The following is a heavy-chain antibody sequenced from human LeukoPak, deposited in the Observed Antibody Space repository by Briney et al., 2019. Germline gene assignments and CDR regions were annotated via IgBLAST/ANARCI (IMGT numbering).Heavy chain of an antibody. CDR3: ARDPVGYCSGGSCSRGDY. J-gene: IGHJ4*02. CDR1: GFTFSSYS. V-gene: IGHV3-21*01. CDR2: ISSSSSYI. Sequence: PGGSLRLSCAAPGFTFSSYSMNWVRQAPGKGLEWVSSISSSSSYIYYADSVKGRFTISRDNAKNSLYLQMNSLRAEDTAVYYCARDPVGYCSGGSCSRGDYWGQGTLVTVSS. D-gene: IGHD2-15*01.